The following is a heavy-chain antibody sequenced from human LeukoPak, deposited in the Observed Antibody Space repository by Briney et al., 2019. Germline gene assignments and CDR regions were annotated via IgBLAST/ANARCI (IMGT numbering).Heavy chain of an antibody. J-gene: IGHJ4*02. CDR1: GFTFSNYG. V-gene: IGHV3-30*18. Sequence: PGGSLRLSCAASGFTFSNYGMHWVRQAPGKGLEWVVVISHDGSNNNYADSVKGRFTISRDNSKNTLYLQMHSLRPEDTAVYYCAKVRVGTAHFDYWGQGTVVSVSS. CDR3: AKVRVGTAHFDY. CDR2: ISHDGSNN. D-gene: IGHD2-15*01.